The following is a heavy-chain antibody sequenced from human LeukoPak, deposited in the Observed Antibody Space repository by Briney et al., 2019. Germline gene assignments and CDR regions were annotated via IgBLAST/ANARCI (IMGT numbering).Heavy chain of an antibody. Sequence: GGSLRLSCAASGFTFSSYAMSWVRQAPGKGLEWVSAISGSGGSTYYADSVKGRFPISRDNSKNTLYLHMNSLRAEDTAVYYCAKESGYDSSGYFDSWGQGTLVTVSS. D-gene: IGHD3-22*01. CDR3: AKESGYDSSGYFDS. CDR1: GFTFSSYA. CDR2: ISGSGGST. J-gene: IGHJ4*02. V-gene: IGHV3-23*01.